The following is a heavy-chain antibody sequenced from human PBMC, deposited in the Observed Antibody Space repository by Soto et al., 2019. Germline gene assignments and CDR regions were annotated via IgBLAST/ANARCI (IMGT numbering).Heavy chain of an antibody. J-gene: IGHJ4*02. CDR3: ARSVAVPGAHIDY. CDR1: EGNCVDHG. CDR2: INHSGST. Sequence: PSETLCLTCAVDEGNCVDHGWSWIRKPPGKGLEWMGEINHSGSTNYNPSLKSRVTISVDTSKNQFSLRLSSVTAADTAVYFCARSVAVPGAHIDYWGQGTQVTVSS. D-gene: IGHD6-19*01. V-gene: IGHV4-34*01.